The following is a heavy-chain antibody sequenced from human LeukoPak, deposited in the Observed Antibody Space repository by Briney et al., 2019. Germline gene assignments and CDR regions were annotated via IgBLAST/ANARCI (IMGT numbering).Heavy chain of an antibody. CDR3: ARDVGYDSSGSYPYYFDY. V-gene: IGHV3-7*05. Sequence: GGSLRLSCAASRFTFSSYWMAWVRQAPGKGLEWVANIKQDGGEKHYVDSVQGRFTISRDNAKNSLYLQMNSLRADDTAVYYCARDVGYDSSGSYPYYFDYWGLRNLFSVSS. CDR1: RFTFSSYW. CDR2: IKQDGGEK. D-gene: IGHD3-22*01. J-gene: IGHJ4*01.